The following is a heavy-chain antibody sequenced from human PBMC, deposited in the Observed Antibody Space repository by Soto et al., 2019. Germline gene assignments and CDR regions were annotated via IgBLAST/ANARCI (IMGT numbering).Heavy chain of an antibody. J-gene: IGHJ3*02. V-gene: IGHV3-21*01. CDR1: GFTISSYS. Sequence: GGSLRLSCAASGFTISSYSMNWVRQAPGKGLEWVSSISSSSSYIYYADSVKGRFTISRDNAKNSLYLQMNSLRVEDTAVYYCARDTGECGGDCYPGWPGACDIWGQGTMVTVSS. D-gene: IGHD2-21*02. CDR3: ARDTGECGGDCYPGWPGACDI. CDR2: ISSSSSYI.